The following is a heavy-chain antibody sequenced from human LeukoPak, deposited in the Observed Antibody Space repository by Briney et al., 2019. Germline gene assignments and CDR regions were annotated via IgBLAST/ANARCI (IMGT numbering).Heavy chain of an antibody. CDR2: IKQDGSEK. Sequence: TGGSLRLSCAASGFTFSTYWMTWVRQAPGKGLEWVANIKQDGSEKYYVDSVKGRFTISRDNAKNSLYLQMNSLRAEDTAVYYCARGGDYVWGNYRPNWFDPWGQGTLVTVSS. CDR1: GFTFSTYW. V-gene: IGHV3-7*01. D-gene: IGHD3-16*02. J-gene: IGHJ5*02. CDR3: ARGGDYVWGNYRPNWFDP.